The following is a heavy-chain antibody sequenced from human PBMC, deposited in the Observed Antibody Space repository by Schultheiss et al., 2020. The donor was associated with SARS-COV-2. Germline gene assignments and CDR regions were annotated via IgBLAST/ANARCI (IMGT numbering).Heavy chain of an antibody. CDR1: GGSISSSNW. CDR2: IYYSGST. J-gene: IGHJ3*02. CDR3: AKEQHIVVVVAATSGLTDAFDI. D-gene: IGHD2-15*01. V-gene: IGHV4-59*12. Sequence: SQTLSLTCAVSGGSISSSNWWSWIRQPPGKGLEWIGYIYYSGSTNYNPSLKSRVTISVDTSKNQFSLKLSSVTAADTAVYYCAKEQHIVVVVAATSGLTDAFDIWGQGTMVTVSS.